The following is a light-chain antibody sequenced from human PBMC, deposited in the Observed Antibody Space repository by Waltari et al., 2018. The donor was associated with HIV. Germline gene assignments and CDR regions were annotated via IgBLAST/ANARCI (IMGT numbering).Light chain of an antibody. Sequence: QSVLTQPPSAPGTPGQRVTISCSGGASNIGSNSGRWYQHVPGTAPKLLIYSNHQRPSGVPERYSGSKSGTSASLAIYGLQSEDEADYYCASWDDSLNVMLFGGGTKLTVV. CDR2: SNH. V-gene: IGLV1-44*01. J-gene: IGLJ2*01. CDR1: ASNIGSNS. CDR3: ASWDDSLNVML.